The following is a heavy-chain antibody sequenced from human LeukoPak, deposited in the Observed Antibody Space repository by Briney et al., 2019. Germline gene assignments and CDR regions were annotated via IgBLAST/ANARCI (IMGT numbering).Heavy chain of an antibody. D-gene: IGHD3-22*01. CDR3: ARVSYDSSGYYFSDY. J-gene: IGHJ4*02. Sequence: PGRSLRLSCAASGFTFSSYAMHWVRQAPGKGLEWVAVISYDGSNKFYADSVKGRFTISRDNSKNTLYLQMNSLRAEDTAVYYCARVSYDSSGYYFSDYWGQGTLVTVSS. CDR2: ISYDGSNK. V-gene: IGHV3-30-3*01. CDR1: GFTFSSYA.